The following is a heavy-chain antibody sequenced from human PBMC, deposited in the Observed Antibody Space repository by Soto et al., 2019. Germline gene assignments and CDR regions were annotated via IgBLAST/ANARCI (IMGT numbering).Heavy chain of an antibody. CDR1: GYTFTSYG. Sequence: ASVKVSCKASGYTFTSYGISWVRQAPGQGLEWMGWISAYNGNTNYAQKLQGRVTMTTDTSTSTAYMELSSLRSEDTAMYYCARRKQQWDSNYYYYYGMDVWGQGTTVTVSS. V-gene: IGHV1-18*01. J-gene: IGHJ6*02. D-gene: IGHD6-19*01. CDR2: ISAYNGNT. CDR3: ARRKQQWDSNYYYYYGMDV.